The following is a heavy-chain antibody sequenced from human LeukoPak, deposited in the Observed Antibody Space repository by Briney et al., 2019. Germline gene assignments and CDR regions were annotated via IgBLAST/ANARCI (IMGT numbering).Heavy chain of an antibody. CDR3: ARELIFGVVARYYYYMDV. CDR2: IKQDGSEK. D-gene: IGHD3-3*01. CDR1: GFTFSSYW. Sequence: PGGSLRLSCAASGFTFSSYWMSWVRQAPGKGLEWVANIKQDGSEKYYVDSVKGRFTISRDNAKNSLYLQMNSLRAEDTAVYYCARELIFGVVARYYYYMDVWGKGTTVTVSS. J-gene: IGHJ6*03. V-gene: IGHV3-7*01.